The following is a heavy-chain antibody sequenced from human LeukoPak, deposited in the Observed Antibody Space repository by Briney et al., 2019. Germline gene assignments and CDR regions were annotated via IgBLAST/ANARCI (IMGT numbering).Heavy chain of an antibody. CDR2: FYPNNNST. J-gene: IGHJ4*02. Sequence: GASVKVSCKASGYTFTSYSMHWVRQAPGQGLEWMGIFYPNNNSTNYAQKFQGRVTMTRDTSTSTVYMELSSLRSEDTAVYYCATSMYCSGGSCFSNYFDYWGQGTLVTVSS. CDR1: GYTFTSYS. V-gene: IGHV1-46*03. D-gene: IGHD2-15*01. CDR3: ATSMYCSGGSCFSNYFDY.